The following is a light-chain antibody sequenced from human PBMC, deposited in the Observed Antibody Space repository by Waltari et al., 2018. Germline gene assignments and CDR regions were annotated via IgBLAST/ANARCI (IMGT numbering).Light chain of an antibody. J-gene: IGLJ3*02. CDR1: SSDIGSTY. CDR2: WSN. Sequence: QSVLTQPPSASGSHGQRVTISCSGSSSDIGSTYVYWYQQLPGTAPKLLIYWSNQRPSGVPDRFSGSRSGTSASLAISGLRSEDEADYHCAAWDDSLSGPVFGGGTKLTVL. V-gene: IGLV1-47*01. CDR3: AAWDDSLSGPV.